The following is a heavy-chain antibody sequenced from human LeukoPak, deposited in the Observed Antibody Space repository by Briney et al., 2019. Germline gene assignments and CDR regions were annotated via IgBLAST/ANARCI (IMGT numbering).Heavy chain of an antibody. V-gene: IGHV1-3*01. J-gene: IGHJ4*02. CDR1: GYTSINFA. Sequence: GASVKVSCKASGYTSINFAINWGRQAPGQRPEWMGWINAYNGNTKYSQKFQDRVTITRDTSASTAYMELTNLTSEDTAVYYCARGPRAAADDYWGQGSLVTVSS. D-gene: IGHD6-13*01. CDR2: INAYNGNT. CDR3: ARGPRAAADDY.